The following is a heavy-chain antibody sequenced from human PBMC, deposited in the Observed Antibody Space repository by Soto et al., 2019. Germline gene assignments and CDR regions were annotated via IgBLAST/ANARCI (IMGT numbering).Heavy chain of an antibody. CDR1: GFSLSTSGVG. CDR3: AHHVRLSWFDP. D-gene: IGHD1-1*01. V-gene: IGHV2-5*02. CDR2: IYWDDDR. J-gene: IGHJ5*02. Sequence: QITLKESGPTLVKPSQTLTLTCTFSGFSLSTSGVGVGWIRQTPGKALEWLALIYWDDDRRYSPSLKNRLTSTNDTSKNQVVLTMTNMDPVDTATYYCAHHVRLSWFDPWGQGTLVTVSS.